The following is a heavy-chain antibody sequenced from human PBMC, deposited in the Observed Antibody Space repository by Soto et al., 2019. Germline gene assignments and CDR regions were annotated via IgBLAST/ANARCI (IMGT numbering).Heavy chain of an antibody. Sequence: EVQLLESGGGLVQPGGSLRLSCAASGFTFSSYAMSWVRQAPGKGLEWVSAISGSGGSTYYADSVKGRFTISRDNSKNTLYLQMKSLRAEDTAVYYCAKGGLHLGELDIDYWGQGTLVTVSS. CDR3: AKGGLHLGELDIDY. V-gene: IGHV3-23*01. CDR1: GFTFSSYA. J-gene: IGHJ4*02. D-gene: IGHD3-16*01. CDR2: ISGSGGST.